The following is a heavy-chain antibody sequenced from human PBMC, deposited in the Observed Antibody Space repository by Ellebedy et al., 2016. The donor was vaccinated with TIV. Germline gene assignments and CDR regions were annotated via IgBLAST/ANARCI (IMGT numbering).Heavy chain of an antibody. J-gene: IGHJ4*02. CDR1: GFTFSSYS. V-gene: IGHV3-48*04. CDR2: ISSSSSTI. D-gene: IGHD1-26*01. Sequence: GESLKISXAASGFTFSSYSMNWVRQAPGKGLEWVSYISSSSSTIYYADSVKGRFTISRDNAKNSLYLQMNSLRAEDTAVYYCARDLVGATMHWGQGTLVTVSS. CDR3: ARDLVGATMH.